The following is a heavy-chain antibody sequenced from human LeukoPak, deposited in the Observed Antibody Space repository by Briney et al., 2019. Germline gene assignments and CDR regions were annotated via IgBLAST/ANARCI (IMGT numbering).Heavy chain of an antibody. CDR3: ARDRYLGSSVFDY. CDR1: GASISGYF. CDR2: ISSSGNT. D-gene: IGHD7-27*01. J-gene: IGHJ4*02. Sequence: NPSETLSLTCTVSGASISGYFWSWIRQPPRKGLEWIGYISSSGNTNYNPSLKSRVTISVDTSKNRFSLKLSSVTAADTAVFYCARDRYLGSSVFDYWGQGALVTVSS. V-gene: IGHV4-59*01.